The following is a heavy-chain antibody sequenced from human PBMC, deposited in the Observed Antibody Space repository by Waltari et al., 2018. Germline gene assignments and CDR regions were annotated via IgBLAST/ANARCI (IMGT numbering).Heavy chain of an antibody. J-gene: IGHJ4*02. Sequence: EVQLVESGGGLVQPGGSLRVSCVASGFIFSNYWMDWVRQAPGKGLVWVSRINSDGSSTSYADSGKGRFTISRDNAKNTLYLHMNSLRAEDTALYYCVRENIAAAGLESWGQGTLVTVSS. CDR2: INSDGSST. D-gene: IGHD6-13*01. CDR1: GFIFSNYW. CDR3: VRENIAAAGLES. V-gene: IGHV3-74*01.